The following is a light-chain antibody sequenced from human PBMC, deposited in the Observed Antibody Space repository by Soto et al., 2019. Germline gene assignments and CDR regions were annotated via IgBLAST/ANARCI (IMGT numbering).Light chain of an antibody. CDR1: QSVSSSY. J-gene: IGKJ2*02. Sequence: EIVLTQSPGTLSLSPGERATLFCRASQSVSSSYLAWYQQKPGQAPRLLMSDASTRATGIPDRFSGSGSGTDFTLTINRLEPGDFAVYYCQQYGRSPRTFGQGTKLEIK. V-gene: IGKV3-20*01. CDR3: QQYGRSPRT. CDR2: DAS.